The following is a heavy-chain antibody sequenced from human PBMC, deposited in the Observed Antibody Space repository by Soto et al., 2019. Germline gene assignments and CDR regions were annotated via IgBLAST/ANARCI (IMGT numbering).Heavy chain of an antibody. J-gene: IGHJ5*02. Sequence: EVQLVESGGGLVQPGGSLRLSCAASGFTFSSYAMSWVRQAPGKGLEWVSAISGSGGSTYYADSVKGRFTISRDNSKNTLYLQMNSLRAEDTAVYYCAKDRFNYYDSSGYYGDNWFDPWGQGTLVTVSS. CDR3: AKDRFNYYDSSGYYGDNWFDP. V-gene: IGHV3-23*04. CDR1: GFTFSSYA. CDR2: ISGSGGST. D-gene: IGHD3-22*01.